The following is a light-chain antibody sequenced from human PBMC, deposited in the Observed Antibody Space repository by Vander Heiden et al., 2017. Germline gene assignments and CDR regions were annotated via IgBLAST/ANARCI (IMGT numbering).Light chain of an antibody. CDR2: LGS. CDR3: RRSLQTPYT. J-gene: IGKJ2*01. Sequence: DIVMTQSPLSLPVTPGEPASISCRSSQSLLHSNGYNYLDWYLQKPGQSPQLLIYLGSNRASGVPDRFSGSGSGTDFTLKISRVDAEDVRVYYCRRSLQTPYTFGQGTKLXIK. CDR1: QSLLHSNGYNY. V-gene: IGKV2-28*01.